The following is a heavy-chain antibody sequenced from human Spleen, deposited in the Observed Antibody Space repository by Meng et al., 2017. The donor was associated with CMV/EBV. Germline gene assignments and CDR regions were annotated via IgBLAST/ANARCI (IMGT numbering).Heavy chain of an antibody. CDR2: INHRGST. CDR1: GTPFSDYS. V-gene: IGHV4-34*01. CDR3: AGEIDI. D-gene: IGHD2-21*01. J-gene: IGHJ4*02. Sequence: GSLRLSCAVYGTPFSDYSWTWIRHSPRKGLEWIGQINHRGSTNFNPSLMGRVTMSVDSLKEQFSLRLTSVTAADTAVYYCAGEIDIWGPGTAVTVSS.